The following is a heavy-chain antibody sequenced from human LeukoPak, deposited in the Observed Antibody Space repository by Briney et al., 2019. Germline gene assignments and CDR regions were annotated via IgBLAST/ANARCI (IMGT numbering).Heavy chain of an antibody. D-gene: IGHD3-10*01. CDR2: IYDSGST. J-gene: IGHJ4*02. Sequence: PSETLSLTCTVSGASMSSYYWSWIRQPPGKGLEWIAYIYDSGSTYYNPSLKSRVTMSVDTSKNQFSLKLSSVTAADTAVYYCARDRDWGSGTPFRYFDYWGQGTLVSVSS. CDR3: ARDRDWGSGTPFRYFDY. V-gene: IGHV4-59*01. CDR1: GASMSSYY.